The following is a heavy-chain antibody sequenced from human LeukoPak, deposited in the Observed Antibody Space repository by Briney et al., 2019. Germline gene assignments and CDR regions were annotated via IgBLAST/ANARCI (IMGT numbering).Heavy chain of an antibody. CDR3: ARHVSVAVTNFFDY. J-gene: IGHJ4*02. Sequence: NPSETLSLTCTVSGGSISSRNYYWGWIRQPSGKGLEWIGGVYYTGTTYSNPSLKSRVTISVDTSKNQFSLRLSSVTAADTAVYYCARHVSVAVTNFFDYWGQGTLVTVSS. V-gene: IGHV4-39*01. D-gene: IGHD6-19*01. CDR2: VYYTGTT. CDR1: GGSISSRNYY.